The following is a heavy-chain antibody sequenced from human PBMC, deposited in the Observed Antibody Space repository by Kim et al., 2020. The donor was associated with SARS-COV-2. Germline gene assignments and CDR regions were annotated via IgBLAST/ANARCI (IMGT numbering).Heavy chain of an antibody. J-gene: IGHJ4*02. D-gene: IGHD3-22*01. CDR2: ST. Sequence: STNSTPSLQSRVPISVDTSKNPFSLKLSSVTAADTAVYYCASYDRRSFDYWGQGTLVTVSS. CDR3: ASYDRRSFDY. V-gene: IGHV4-59*01.